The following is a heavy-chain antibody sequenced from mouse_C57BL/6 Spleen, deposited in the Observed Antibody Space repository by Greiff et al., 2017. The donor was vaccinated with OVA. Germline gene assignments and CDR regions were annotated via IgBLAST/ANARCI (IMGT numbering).Heavy chain of an antibody. J-gene: IGHJ2*01. D-gene: IGHD2-4*01. CDR3: ASWGYDYDLDY. CDR2: IDPRSGNT. Sequence: QVQLKESGAELARPGASVKLSCKASGYTFTSYGISWVKQRTGQGLEWIGEIDPRSGNTYYNEKFKGKATLTADKSSSTAYMELRSLTSEDSAVYFCASWGYDYDLDYWGQGTTLTVSS. V-gene: IGHV1-81*01. CDR1: GYTFTSYG.